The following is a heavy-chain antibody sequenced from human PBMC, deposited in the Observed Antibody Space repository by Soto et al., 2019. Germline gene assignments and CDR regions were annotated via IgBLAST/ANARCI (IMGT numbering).Heavy chain of an antibody. J-gene: IGHJ5*02. D-gene: IGHD1-26*01. CDR3: ARHGKPDSVVSWFDP. V-gene: IGHV4-39*01. CDR1: GGSISSSSYY. Sequence: QLQLQESGPGLVKPSETLSLTCTVSGGSISSSSYYWGWIRQPPGKGLEWIGSIYYSGSTYYNPSLKRRVTISVDTSKNQFSLKLSSVTAADTAVYYCARHGKPDSVVSWFDPWGQGTLVTVSS. CDR2: IYYSGST.